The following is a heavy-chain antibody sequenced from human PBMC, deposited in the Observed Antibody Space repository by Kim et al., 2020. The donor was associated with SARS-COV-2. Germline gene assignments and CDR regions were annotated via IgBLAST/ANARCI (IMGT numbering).Heavy chain of an antibody. CDR1: GFTFSSYA. V-gene: IGHV3-23*01. Sequence: GGSLRLSCAASGFTFSSYAMSWVRQAPGKGLEWVSAISGSGGSTYYADSVKGRFTISRDNSKNTLYLQMNSLRAEDTAVYYCAKPLPPAYYDFWSGLYYFDYWGQGTLVTVSS. CDR3: AKPLPPAYYDFWSGLYYFDY. CDR2: ISGSGGST. D-gene: IGHD3-3*01. J-gene: IGHJ4*02.